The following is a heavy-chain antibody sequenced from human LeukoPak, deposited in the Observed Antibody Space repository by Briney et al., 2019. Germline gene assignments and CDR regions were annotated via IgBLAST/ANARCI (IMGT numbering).Heavy chain of an antibody. CDR1: GGSISSYY. CDR2: IYYSGST. Sequence: SETLSLTCTVSGGSISSYYWSWIRQPPGKGLEWIGYIYYSGSTNYNPSLKSRVTISVDTSKNQFSLKLSSVTAADTAVYYCAREKYSTSCYFDYWDQGTLVTVSS. CDR3: AREKYSTSCYFDY. V-gene: IGHV4-59*01. D-gene: IGHD2-2*01. J-gene: IGHJ4*02.